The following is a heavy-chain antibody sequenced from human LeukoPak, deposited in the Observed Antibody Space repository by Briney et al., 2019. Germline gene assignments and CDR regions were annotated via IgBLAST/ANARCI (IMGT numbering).Heavy chain of an antibody. V-gene: IGHV4-59*12. CDR1: GGSINSYY. J-gene: IGHJ2*01. D-gene: IGHD2-21*01. Sequence: SETLSLTCTVSGGSINSYYWSWIRQPPGKGLEWIGYIYYSGSTNYNPSLKSRVTISIDTSKNQFSLKLSSVTAADTAVYYCAAYCGGDCYWYFDLWGRGTLVTVSS. CDR2: IYYSGST. CDR3: AAYCGGDCYWYFDL.